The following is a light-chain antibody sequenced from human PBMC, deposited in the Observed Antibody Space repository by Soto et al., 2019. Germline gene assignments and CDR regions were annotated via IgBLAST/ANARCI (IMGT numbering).Light chain of an antibody. CDR3: SSYTSRSTLGV. J-gene: IGLJ2*01. CDR1: SSDIGGYNS. V-gene: IGLV2-14*03. CDR2: DVS. Sequence: QSVLTQPASVSGSPGQLITISCTGTSSDIGGYNSVSWYQHHPGKAPKLIIYDVSNRPSGVSNRFSGSKSGKTASLTISGLQAEDEADYYCSSYTSRSTLGVFGGGTKLTVL.